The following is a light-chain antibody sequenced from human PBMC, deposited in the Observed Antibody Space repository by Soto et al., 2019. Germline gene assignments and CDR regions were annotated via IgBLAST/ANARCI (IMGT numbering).Light chain of an antibody. CDR1: QSVSSSY. Sequence: DIVLTQSPGSLSLSPGERATLSCRASQSVSSSYLAWYQQKPGQAPRLLIYGASSRATGIPDRFSGSGSGTDFTLNISRLEPEDFAVYYCQQYCSSLWTFGQGTKVEIK. CDR2: GAS. V-gene: IGKV3-20*01. CDR3: QQYCSSLWT. J-gene: IGKJ1*01.